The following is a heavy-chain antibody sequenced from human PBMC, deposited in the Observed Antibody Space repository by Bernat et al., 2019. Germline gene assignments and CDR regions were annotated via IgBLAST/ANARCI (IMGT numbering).Heavy chain of an antibody. D-gene: IGHD4-23*01. J-gene: IGHJ4*02. CDR3: AKDSTVVTPITGYFDY. Sequence: EVQLLESGGGLVQPGGSLRLSCAASGFTFSSYAMSWVRQAPGKGLEWVSAISGSGGSTYYADSVKGRFTISRDNSKNTLYLQMNSLRAEDTAVYYCAKDSTVVTPITGYFDYWGQVTLVTVSS. CDR2: ISGSGGST. V-gene: IGHV3-23*01. CDR1: GFTFSSYA.